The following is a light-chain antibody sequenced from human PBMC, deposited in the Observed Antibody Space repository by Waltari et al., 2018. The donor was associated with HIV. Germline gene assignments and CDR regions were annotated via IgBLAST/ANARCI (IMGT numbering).Light chain of an antibody. J-gene: IGLJ2*01. V-gene: IGLV1-40*01. Sequence: QSVLTQPPSVSGAPGQRVAISCTGSSSNLGAGYHVHWYQPHPGAAPKLLIFSNTNRPSGFPDRFSGSKSGTSASLAITGVQAEDEAVYYCQSYDSGLSEGVFGGGTKLAVL. CDR3: QSYDSGLSEGV. CDR1: SSNLGAGYH. CDR2: SNT.